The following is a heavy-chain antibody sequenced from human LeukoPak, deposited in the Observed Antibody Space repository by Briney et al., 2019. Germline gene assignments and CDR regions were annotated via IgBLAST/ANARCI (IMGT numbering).Heavy chain of an antibody. Sequence: GGSLRLPCAASGFTFSNYWMSWVRQAPGKGLEWVANIKEDGSEKYYVDSVEGRFTISRDNAKNSLYLQMNSLRAEDTAVYYCARTIRGYWGQGTLVTVSS. V-gene: IGHV3-7*01. CDR2: IKEDGSEK. CDR3: ARTIRGY. J-gene: IGHJ4*02. CDR1: GFTFSNYW. D-gene: IGHD3-10*01.